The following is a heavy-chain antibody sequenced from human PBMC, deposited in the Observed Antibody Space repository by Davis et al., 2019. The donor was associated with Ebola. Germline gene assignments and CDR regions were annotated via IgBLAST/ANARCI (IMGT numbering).Heavy chain of an antibody. V-gene: IGHV4-59*01. D-gene: IGHD2-15*01. Sequence: SETLSLTCSVSGGSISTYYWSWIRQSPGKGLEWIGYIYYSGTTNYNPSLKSRVFMSVDTSKNQFSLKLTSLTAADTAVYYCARGSLATRNAFEIWGQGTLVTVSS. CDR1: GGSISTYY. CDR2: IYYSGTT. CDR3: ARGSLATRNAFEI. J-gene: IGHJ3*02.